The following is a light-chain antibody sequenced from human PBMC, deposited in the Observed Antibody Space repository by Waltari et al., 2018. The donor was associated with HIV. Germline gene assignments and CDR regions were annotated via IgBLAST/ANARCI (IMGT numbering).Light chain of an antibody. CDR3: SAWDFSLGASV. Sequence: QAGLTQPPSVSKALRQTATLTCTGNSNNVDYQGAAWLQQHPGHPPNHLSYSNHNPPAGISERFSASRSGNTTFPTIAGLPPDDEADYYCSAWDFSLGASVFGGGTKLTVL. J-gene: IGLJ3*02. CDR2: SNH. V-gene: IGLV10-54*04. CDR1: SNNVDYQG.